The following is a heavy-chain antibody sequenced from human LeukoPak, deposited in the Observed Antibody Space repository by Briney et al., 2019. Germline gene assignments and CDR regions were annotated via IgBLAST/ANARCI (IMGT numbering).Heavy chain of an antibody. CDR3: ARDRPESITMIVANWFDP. CDR2: INPNSGGT. J-gene: IGHJ5*02. CDR1: GYTFTGYY. Sequence: WASVKVSCKASGYTFTGYYMHWVRQAPGQGLEWMGWINPNSGGTNYAQKFQGRVTMTRDMSTSTVYMELSSLRSEDTAVYYCARDRPESITMIVANWFDPWGQGTLVTVSS. D-gene: IGHD3-22*01. V-gene: IGHV1-2*02.